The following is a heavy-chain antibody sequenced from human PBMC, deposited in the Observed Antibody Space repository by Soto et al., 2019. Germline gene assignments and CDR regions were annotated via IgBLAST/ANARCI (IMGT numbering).Heavy chain of an antibody. Sequence: SETLSLTCTVSGGSISSYYWSWIRQPPGKGLEWIGYIYYSGSTNYNPSLKSRVTISVDTSKNQFSLKLSSVTAADTAVYYCARCGYDDFYFDYWGQGTLVSVSS. V-gene: IGHV4-59*01. CDR3: ARCGYDDFYFDY. CDR2: IYYSGST. D-gene: IGHD5-12*01. CDR1: GGSISSYY. J-gene: IGHJ4*02.